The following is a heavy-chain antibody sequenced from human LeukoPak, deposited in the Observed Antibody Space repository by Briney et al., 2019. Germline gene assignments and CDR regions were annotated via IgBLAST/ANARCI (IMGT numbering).Heavy chain of an antibody. CDR2: ISGSGGST. Sequence: PGGSLRLSCAASGFTFSSYAMSWVRQAPGKGLERVSAISGSGGSTYYADSVKGRFTISRDNSKNTLYLQMNSLRAEDTAVYYCATYYYDSSGYSHGMDVWGQGTTVTVSS. J-gene: IGHJ6*02. CDR1: GFTFSSYA. V-gene: IGHV3-23*01. D-gene: IGHD3-22*01. CDR3: ATYYYDSSGYSHGMDV.